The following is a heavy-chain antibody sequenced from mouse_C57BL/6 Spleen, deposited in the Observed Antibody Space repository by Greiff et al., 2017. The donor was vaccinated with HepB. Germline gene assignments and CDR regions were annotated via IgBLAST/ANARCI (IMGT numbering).Heavy chain of an antibody. CDR1: GYSITSGYY. Sequence: VQLQQSGPGLVKPSPSLSLTCSVTGYSITSGYYWNWIRQFPGNKLEWMGYISYDGSNNYNPSLKNRISITRDTSKNQFFLKLNSVTTEDTATYYCARNDYDAGYFDYWGQGTTLTVSS. V-gene: IGHV3-6*01. CDR3: ARNDYDAGYFDY. CDR2: ISYDGSN. J-gene: IGHJ2*01. D-gene: IGHD2-4*01.